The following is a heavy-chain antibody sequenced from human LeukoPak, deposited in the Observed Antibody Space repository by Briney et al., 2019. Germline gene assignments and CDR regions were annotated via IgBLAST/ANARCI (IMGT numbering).Heavy chain of an antibody. CDR2: IYYSGST. J-gene: IGHJ1*01. CDR3: ASHLYCSSTSCYAGGSYFQH. D-gene: IGHD2-2*01. Sequence: SGTLSLTCTVSGGSISSSSHYWGWIRQPPGKGLEWIGSIYYSGSTYYNPSLKSRVTISVDTSKNQFSLKLSSVTAADTAVYYCASHLYCSSTSCYAGGSYFQHWGQGTLVTVSS. CDR1: GGSISSSSHY. V-gene: IGHV4-39*01.